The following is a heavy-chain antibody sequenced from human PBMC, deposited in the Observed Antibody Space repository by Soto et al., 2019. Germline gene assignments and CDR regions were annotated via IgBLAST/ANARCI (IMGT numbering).Heavy chain of an antibody. CDR3: EREGTIRGDDY. D-gene: IGHD2-2*02. CDR1: GYTFTSYD. CDR2: MNPNSGNT. Sequence: QVQLVQSGAEVKKPGASVRVSCKASGYTFTSYDINWVRQATGQGLEWMGWMNPNSGNTGYAQKFQGRGTMTRNTSISTADMELSSLRSEATAVSYCEREGTIRGDDYWGQGTLVTVSS. V-gene: IGHV1-8*01. J-gene: IGHJ4*02.